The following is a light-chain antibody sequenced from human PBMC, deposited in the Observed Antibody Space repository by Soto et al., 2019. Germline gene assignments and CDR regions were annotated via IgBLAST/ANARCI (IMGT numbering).Light chain of an antibody. CDR3: QQYSKEST. V-gene: IGKV1-5*03. Sequence: DVEMTQSPSTLPTSIGDRVTINCRASRNVSSWLAWYQQKPGKAPKLLIYKASRLESGVPSRFSAGGSGTDFTLTINSLQSDDFATYFCQQYSKESTFGQGTKLEIK. CDR1: RNVSSW. CDR2: KAS. J-gene: IGKJ2*01.